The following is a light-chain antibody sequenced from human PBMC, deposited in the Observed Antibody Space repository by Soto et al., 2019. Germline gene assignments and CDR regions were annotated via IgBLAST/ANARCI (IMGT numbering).Light chain of an antibody. CDR2: AAS. CDR3: PQADSFPHT. Sequence: DIQMTQSPPSMSASVGDRVTITCRASQNIRTWLAWYQQSPGKAPKLLIYAASSLQGGVPSRFSGSGYETDFTLTISSLQLEDCATYYCPQADSFPHTFVRGTILEI. CDR1: QNIRTW. J-gene: IGKJ2*01. V-gene: IGKV1-12*01.